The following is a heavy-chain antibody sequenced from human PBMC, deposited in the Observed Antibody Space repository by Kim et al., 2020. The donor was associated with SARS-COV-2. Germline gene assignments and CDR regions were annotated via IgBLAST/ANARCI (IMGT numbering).Heavy chain of an antibody. CDR3: ARGGDYLAYMGIYYGMDV. V-gene: IGHV1-46*01. D-gene: IGHD4-17*01. J-gene: IGHJ6*02. Sequence: QGRVTMTRDTSTSTVYMELSSLRSEDTAVYYCARGGDYLAYMGIYYGMDVWGQGTTVTVSS.